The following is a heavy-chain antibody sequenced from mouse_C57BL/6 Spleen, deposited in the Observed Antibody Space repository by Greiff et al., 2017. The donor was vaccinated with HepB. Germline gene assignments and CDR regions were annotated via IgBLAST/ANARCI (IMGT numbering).Heavy chain of an antibody. CDR3: ARDDEGYSFAY. D-gene: IGHD2-3*01. J-gene: IGHJ3*01. V-gene: IGHV1-26*01. Sequence: EVQLQQSGPELVKPGASVKISCKASGYTFTDYYMNWVKQSHGKSLEWIGDINPNNGGTSYNQKFKGKATLTVDKSSSTAYMELRSLTSEDSAVYYCARDDEGYSFAYWGQGTLVTVSA. CDR1: GYTFTDYY. CDR2: INPNNGGT.